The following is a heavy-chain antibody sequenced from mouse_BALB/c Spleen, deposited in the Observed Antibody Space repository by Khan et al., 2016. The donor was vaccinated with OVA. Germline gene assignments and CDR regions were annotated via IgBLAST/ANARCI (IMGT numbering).Heavy chain of an antibody. V-gene: IGHV5-9-3*01. J-gene: IGHJ3*01. CDR2: ISSDGDYT. D-gene: IGHD2-1*01. CDR1: GFTFSTYA. CDR3: ARSPYGNFAY. Sequence: EVELVESGGGLVKPGGSLKLSCPASGFTFSTYAMSWVRQTPEKRLEWVATISSDGDYTYYPDNVTGRFTISRDNAKNTLYLQMSSLRSEDTAMYYCARSPYGNFAYWGQGTLVTVSA.